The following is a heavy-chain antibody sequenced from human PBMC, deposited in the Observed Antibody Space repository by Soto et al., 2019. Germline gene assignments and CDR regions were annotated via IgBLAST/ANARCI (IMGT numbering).Heavy chain of an antibody. CDR1: GYSVTIYW. CDR2: IYPGDSDT. CDR3: ARSGQAEDAFDI. V-gene: IGHV5-51*01. J-gene: IGHJ3*02. D-gene: IGHD6-13*01. Sequence: GESLKISCKGSGYSVTIYWIAWVRQMPGKGLEWVGIIYPGDSDTTYSPSFRGQVTISADKSISTTYLQWSSLKASDTAVYYCARSGQAEDAFDIWGQGTMVTVSS.